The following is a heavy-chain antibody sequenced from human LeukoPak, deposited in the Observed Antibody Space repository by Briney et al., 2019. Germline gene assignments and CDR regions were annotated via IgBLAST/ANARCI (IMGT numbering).Heavy chain of an antibody. D-gene: IGHD2-21*02. Sequence: ASVKVSCKASGYTFTGYYMHWVRQAPGQGLEWMGRINPNSGGTNYAQKFQGRVTTTRDTSISTAYMELSRLRSDDTAVYYCARAKIVVVTAAPVDYWGQGTLVTVSS. CDR2: INPNSGGT. CDR1: GYTFTGYY. V-gene: IGHV1-2*06. CDR3: ARAKIVVVTAAPVDY. J-gene: IGHJ4*02.